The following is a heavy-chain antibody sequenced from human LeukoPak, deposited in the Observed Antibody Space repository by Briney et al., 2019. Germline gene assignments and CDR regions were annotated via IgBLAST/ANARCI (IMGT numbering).Heavy chain of an antibody. D-gene: IGHD3-22*01. V-gene: IGHV3-48*03. CDR2: ISSSGSTI. Sequence: GSLRLSCAASGFTISSYEMNWVRQAPGKGLEWGSYISSSGSTIYYADSVKGRFTISRDNAKNALYMQMNSLRAEDTAVYYCARERYFYDSSGCVDYWGQGTLVTVSS. CDR1: GFTISSYE. CDR3: ARERYFYDSSGCVDY. J-gene: IGHJ4*02.